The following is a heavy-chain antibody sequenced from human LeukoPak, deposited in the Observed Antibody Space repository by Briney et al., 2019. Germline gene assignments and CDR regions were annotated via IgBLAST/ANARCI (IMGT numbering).Heavy chain of an antibody. D-gene: IGHD3-10*01. CDR3: ARNRYYGSGSYPIDY. CDR2: IYYSGST. CDR1: GGSISSYY. J-gene: IGHJ4*02. Sequence: SETLSLTCTVSGGSISSYYWSWIRQPPGKGLEWIGSIYYSGSTYYNPSLKSRVTISVDTSKNQFSLKLSSVTAADTAVYYCARNRYYGSGSYPIDYWGQGTLVTVSS. V-gene: IGHV4-59*05.